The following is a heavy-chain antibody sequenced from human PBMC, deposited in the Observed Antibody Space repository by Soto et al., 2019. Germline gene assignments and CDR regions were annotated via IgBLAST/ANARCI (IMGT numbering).Heavy chain of an antibody. Sequence: QVQLQESGPGLVKPSQTLSLTCTVSGGSISSGGYYWSWIRQHPGKGLEWIGYIYYSGSTYYNPSLMSRVTISVDTSNNLFSLKLSSVTAADTAVYYCARGRTRGNIDYWGQGTLVTVSS. D-gene: IGHD1-1*01. J-gene: IGHJ4*02. CDR1: GGSISSGGYY. V-gene: IGHV4-31*03. CDR2: IYYSGST. CDR3: ARGRTRGNIDY.